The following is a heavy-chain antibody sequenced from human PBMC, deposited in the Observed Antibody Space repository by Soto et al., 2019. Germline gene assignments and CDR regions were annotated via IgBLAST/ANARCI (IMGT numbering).Heavy chain of an antibody. CDR2: ISPLSATT. CDR3: VREDYDTSGYSSQYFPH. V-gene: IGHV1-69*01. CDR1: GGTFNNYA. J-gene: IGHJ1*01. Sequence: QVQLVQSGAEVKKAGSSVKVSCKASGGTFNNYAISWVRQAPGQGLEWMGGISPLSATTKYAQRFEDRVSITADEFTTTAYMEMSSLRSEDTAVYYCVREDYDTSGYSSQYFPHWGQGTLVTVFS. D-gene: IGHD3-22*01.